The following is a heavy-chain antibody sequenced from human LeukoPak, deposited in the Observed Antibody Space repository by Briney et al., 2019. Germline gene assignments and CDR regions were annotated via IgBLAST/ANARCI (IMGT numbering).Heavy chain of an antibody. D-gene: IGHD3-22*01. CDR1: GFTFSSYS. V-gene: IGHV3-48*01. CDR2: ISSSSSTI. J-gene: IGHJ5*02. Sequence: GGSLRLSCAASGFTFSSYSMNWVRQAPGKGLEWVSYISSSSSTIYYADSVKGRFTISRDNSKNTLYLQMNSLRAEDTAVYYCARGGGYYDSRTDEDWFDPWGQGTLVTVSS. CDR3: ARGGGYYDSRTDEDWFDP.